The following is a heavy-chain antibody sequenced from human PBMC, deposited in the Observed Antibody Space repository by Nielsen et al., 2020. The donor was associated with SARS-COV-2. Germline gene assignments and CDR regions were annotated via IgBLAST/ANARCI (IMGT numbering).Heavy chain of an antibody. CDR1: GFTFSFYG. V-gene: IGHV3-30*18. CDR2: ISYDGSNK. J-gene: IGHJ6*03. D-gene: IGHD2-2*01. CDR3: AKTDYCSSTSTSCYYYYMDV. Sequence: GESLKISCAVSGFTFSFYGMHWVRQAPGKGLEWVAVISYDGSNKYYTDSVKGRFTISRDNSNNTLYLQMNSLRAEDTAVYYCAKTDYCSSTSTSCYYYYMDVWGKGTTVTVSS.